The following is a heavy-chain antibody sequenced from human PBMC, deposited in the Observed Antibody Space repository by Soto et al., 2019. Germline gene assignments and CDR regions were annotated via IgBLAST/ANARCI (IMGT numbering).Heavy chain of an antibody. CDR3: ARDTEIYCSGGSCYSSNLDY. J-gene: IGHJ4*02. CDR2: IWYDGSNK. Sequence: GGSLRLSCAASGFTFSSYGMHWVRQAPGKGLEWVAVIWYDGSNKYYADSVKGRFTISRDNSKNTLYLQMNSLRAEDTAVYYCARDTEIYCSGGSCYSSNLDYWGQGTLVTVSS. CDR1: GFTFSSYG. V-gene: IGHV3-33*01. D-gene: IGHD2-15*01.